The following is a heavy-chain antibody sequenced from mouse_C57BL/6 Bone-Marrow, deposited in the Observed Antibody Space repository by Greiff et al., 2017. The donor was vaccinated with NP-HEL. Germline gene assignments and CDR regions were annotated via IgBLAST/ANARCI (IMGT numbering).Heavy chain of an antibody. J-gene: IGHJ4*01. Sequence: QVHVKQSGPELVKPGASVKISCKASGYAFSSSWMNWVKQRPGKGLEWIGRIYPGDGDTNYNGKFKGKATLTADKSSSTAYMQLSSLTSEDSAVYFCARLTYYYGSSYRYYYAMDYWGQGTSVTVSS. D-gene: IGHD1-1*01. CDR1: GYAFSSSW. CDR3: ARLTYYYGSSYRYYYAMDY. V-gene: IGHV1-82*01. CDR2: IYPGDGDT.